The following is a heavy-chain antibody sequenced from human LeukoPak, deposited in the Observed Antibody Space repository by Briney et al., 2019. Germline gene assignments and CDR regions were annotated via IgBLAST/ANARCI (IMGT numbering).Heavy chain of an antibody. CDR3: VRERVAAGRFGEVAS. D-gene: IGHD3-10*01. CDR1: GFTFSTYS. Sequence: PGESLTLSWAVSGFTFSTYSMNWVRPAQGKGLEWVSFISRCCSYICYAESVKGRFTISSDNHKSSLDLQMDSLRAEDTAIYYCVRERVAAGRFGEVASLGQGTLVNGS. J-gene: IGHJ5*02. V-gene: IGHV3-21*01. CDR2: ISRCCSYI.